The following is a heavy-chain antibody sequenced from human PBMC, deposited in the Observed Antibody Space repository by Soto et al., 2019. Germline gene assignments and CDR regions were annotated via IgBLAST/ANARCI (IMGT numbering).Heavy chain of an antibody. V-gene: IGHV3-30-3*01. D-gene: IGHD3-3*01. Sequence: QVQLVESGGGVVQPGRSLRLSCAASGFTFSSCAMHWVHQAPGKGLEWVAVISYDGSNKYYADSVKGRFTVSRDNSKNTLYLQVNRLRAEDMDVYYCARDKRDLRFLEWSYYFDYWGQGTLVTVSS. J-gene: IGHJ4*02. CDR3: ARDKRDLRFLEWSYYFDY. CDR1: GFTFSSCA. CDR2: ISYDGSNK.